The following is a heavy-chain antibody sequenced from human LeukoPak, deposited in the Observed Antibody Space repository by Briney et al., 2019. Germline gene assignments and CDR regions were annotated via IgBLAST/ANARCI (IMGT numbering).Heavy chain of an antibody. CDR1: GFTFSSYA. V-gene: IGHV3-23*01. D-gene: IGHD3-9*01. J-gene: IGHJ4*02. Sequence: GGSLRLSCAASGFTFSSYAMSWVRQAPGKGLEWVSAISGSGGSTYYADSVKGQFTISRDNSKNTLYLQMNSLRAEDTAVYYCAKDAVLRYFDWLPLDYWGQGTLVTVSS. CDR3: AKDAVLRYFDWLPLDY. CDR2: ISGSGGST.